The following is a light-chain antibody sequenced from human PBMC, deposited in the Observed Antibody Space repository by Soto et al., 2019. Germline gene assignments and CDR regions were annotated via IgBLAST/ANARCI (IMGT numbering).Light chain of an antibody. CDR2: EDS. J-gene: IGLJ2*01. CDR1: GGSIASNY. V-gene: IGLV6-57*04. Sequence: NFMLTQPHSVSESPGKTVTISCTRSGGSIASNYVQWYQQRPGSAPTTVIYEDSQRPSGVPDRFSGSIESSSNSASLTISGLKTEDEAYYYCQSYDSSNQVFGGGTKLTVL. CDR3: QSYDSSNQV.